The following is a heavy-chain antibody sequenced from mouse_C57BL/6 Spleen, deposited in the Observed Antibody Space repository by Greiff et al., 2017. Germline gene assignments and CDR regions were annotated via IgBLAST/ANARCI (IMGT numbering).Heavy chain of an antibody. CDR1: GYTFTSYW. CDR2: IYPSDSET. J-gene: IGHJ3*01. CDR3: ARDYYGSSGFAY. Sequence: VKLQQPGAELVRPGSSVKLSCKASGYTFTSYWMDWVKQRPGQGLEWIGNIYPSDSETHYNQKFKDKATLTVDKSSSTAYMQLSSLTSEDSAVYYCARDYYGSSGFAYWGQGTLVTVSA. V-gene: IGHV1-61*01. D-gene: IGHD1-1*01.